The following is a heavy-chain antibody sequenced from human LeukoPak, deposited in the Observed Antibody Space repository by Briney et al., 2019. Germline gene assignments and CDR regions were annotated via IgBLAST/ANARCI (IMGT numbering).Heavy chain of an antibody. V-gene: IGHV3-30*03. J-gene: IGHJ4*02. CDR1: GFTFSSYG. D-gene: IGHD3-10*01. Sequence: GGSLRLSCAASGFTFSSYGMHWVRQAPGKGLEWVAVISYDGSNKYYADSVKGRFTISRDNSKNTLYLQMNSLRAEDTAVYYCARGGQAGTGDYWGQGTLLTVSS. CDR2: ISYDGSNK. CDR3: ARGGQAGTGDY.